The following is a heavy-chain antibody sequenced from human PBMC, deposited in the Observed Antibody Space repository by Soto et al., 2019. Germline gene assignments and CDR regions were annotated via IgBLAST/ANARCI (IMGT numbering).Heavy chain of an antibody. CDR3: ARSRNLDV. D-gene: IGHD1-1*01. J-gene: IGHJ6*02. CDR1: GGSFSGWH. Sequence: QVQVQQWGAGLLKFSETLSLTCAVNGGSFSGWHWNWIRQPPGKGLEWIGEASHTGGTNYNPSLESRVTMSVDRSRNQLSLKLTSVSAAATAVYYCARSRNLDVWGPGTTVIVSS. V-gene: IGHV4-34*01. CDR2: ASHTGGT.